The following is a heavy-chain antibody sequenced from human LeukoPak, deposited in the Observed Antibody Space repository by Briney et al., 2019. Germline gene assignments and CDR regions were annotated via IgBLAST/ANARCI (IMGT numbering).Heavy chain of an antibody. V-gene: IGHV3-23*01. CDR1: GFTLSTYV. CDR2: ISDSGGST. J-gene: IGHJ6*02. Sequence: GGSLRLSCAASGFTLSTYVMNWVRQAPGKGLEWVSTISDSGGSTYYADSVKGRFTISRDNSKSTLYLQMNSLRAEDTAVYYCGRYYVMDVWGRGTSVTVSS. CDR3: GRYYVMDV.